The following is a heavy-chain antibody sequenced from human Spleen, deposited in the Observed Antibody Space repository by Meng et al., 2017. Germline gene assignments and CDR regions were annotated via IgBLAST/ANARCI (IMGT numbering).Heavy chain of an antibody. Sequence: ESLKISCPVSGGSMNNYYWSWIRQPPGRGLECIGYIYFSGSTNYNPSLKSRVTISVDTSKNQFSLKLSSVTAADTAVYYCARNGYCSGGSCYDNDAFHIWGQGTVVTVAS. D-gene: IGHD2-15*01. CDR2: IYFSGST. CDR3: ARNGYCSGGSCYDNDAFHI. CDR1: GGSMNNYY. J-gene: IGHJ3*02. V-gene: IGHV4-59*01.